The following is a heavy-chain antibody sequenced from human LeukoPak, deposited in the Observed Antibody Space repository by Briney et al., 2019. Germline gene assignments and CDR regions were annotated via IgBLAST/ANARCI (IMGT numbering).Heavy chain of an antibody. CDR1: GFTFSSYA. J-gene: IGHJ3*02. Sequence: PGGSLRLSCAASGFTFSSYAMHWVRQAPGKGLEWVAVISYDGSNKYYADSVKGRFTISRDNSKNTLYLQMNSLRAEDTAVYYCARAPGRNDAFDIWGHGTMVTVSS. CDR3: ARAPGRNDAFDI. D-gene: IGHD3-10*01. CDR2: ISYDGSNK. V-gene: IGHV3-30-3*01.